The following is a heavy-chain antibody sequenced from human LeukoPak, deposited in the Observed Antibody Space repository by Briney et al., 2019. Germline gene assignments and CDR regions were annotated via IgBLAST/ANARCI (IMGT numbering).Heavy chain of an antibody. J-gene: IGHJ3*02. V-gene: IGHV4-59*01. Sequence: KPSGTLSLTXTVSGGSLSSYYWSWIRQPPGKGLEWIGYIYYSGSTNYNPSLKSRVTISVDTSKNQFSLKLSSVTAADTAVYYCARAFDIWGQGTMVTVSS. CDR1: GGSLSSYY. CDR3: ARAFDI. CDR2: IYYSGST.